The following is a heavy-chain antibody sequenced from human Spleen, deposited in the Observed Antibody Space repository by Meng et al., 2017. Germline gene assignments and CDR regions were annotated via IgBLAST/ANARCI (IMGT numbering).Heavy chain of an antibody. Sequence: SETLSLTCTVSGGPISSSSYYWVWIRQPPGKGLEWIGSIYYSGSTYYNPSLKSRVTISVDTSKNQFSLKLSPVTAADTAVYYCARVENADTATVVYYYYGMDVWGQGTTVTVSS. D-gene: IGHD5-18*01. CDR1: GGPISSSSYY. V-gene: IGHV4-39*07. J-gene: IGHJ6*02. CDR3: ARVENADTATVVYYYYGMDV. CDR2: IYYSGST.